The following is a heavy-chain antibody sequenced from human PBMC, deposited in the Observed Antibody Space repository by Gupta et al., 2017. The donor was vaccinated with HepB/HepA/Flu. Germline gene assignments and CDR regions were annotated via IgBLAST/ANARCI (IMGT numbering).Heavy chain of an antibody. CDR3: VKDYDDDGWYFDR. CDR1: GFIFSNYN. J-gene: IGHJ2*01. V-gene: IGHV3-48*02. Sequence: EVQLVESGGGLVQPGQALRLSCSGSGFIFSNYNLNWVRQAPGKGLEWSSSISGSSSRIYDADSGEGRFTISRDKAKNSLYLQMNSLGDDDTAVYYCVKDYDDDGWYFDRGGRVTLVIVXS. D-gene: IGHD4-17*01. CDR2: ISGSSSRI.